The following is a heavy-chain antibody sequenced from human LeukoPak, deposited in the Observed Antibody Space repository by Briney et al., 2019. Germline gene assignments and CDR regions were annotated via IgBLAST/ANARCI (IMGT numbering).Heavy chain of an antibody. J-gene: IGHJ4*02. D-gene: IGHD3-10*01. CDR1: GGSISSSSYY. CDR2: INYSGST. CDR3: ASSPGVYFDY. Sequence: SETLSLTCTVSGGSISSSSYYWSWIRQPPGKGLECIGYINYSGSTNYNPSLKSRVTISVDTSKNQFSLKLSSVTAADTAVYYCASSPGVYFDYWGQGTLVTVSS. V-gene: IGHV4-61*01.